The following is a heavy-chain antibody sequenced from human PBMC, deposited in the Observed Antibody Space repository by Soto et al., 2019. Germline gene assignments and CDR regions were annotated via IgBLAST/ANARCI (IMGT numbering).Heavy chain of an antibody. CDR3: AKDPHQGGNYYSLYFDY. CDR1: GFTFSSYA. V-gene: IGHV3-23*01. J-gene: IGHJ4*02. Sequence: EVLLLESGGGLVQPGGSLRLSCSASGFTFSSYAMNWVRQVPGKGLEWVSAISGSGRSTYYADSVKGRFTISRDNSRNTLYLQMNSLRAEDTAIYYCAKDPHQGGNYYSLYFDYWGQGNLVPVSS. CDR2: ISGSGRST. D-gene: IGHD2-21*01.